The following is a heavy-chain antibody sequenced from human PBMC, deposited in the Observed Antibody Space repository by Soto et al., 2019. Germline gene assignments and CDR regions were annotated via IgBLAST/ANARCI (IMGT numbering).Heavy chain of an antibody. V-gene: IGHV3-48*02. CDR2: ITSDTNTI. CDR1: GFPFSIYS. D-gene: IGHD6-19*01. CDR3: ARSVEGHFDY. Sequence: EVQLVESGGGLVQPGGSLRLTCVASGFPFSIYSMNWVRQAPGKGLEWSSYITSDTNTIKYHDSVKGRFTISRDNAKNLVYMQMNTLRYEDTAVYFCARSVEGHFDYWGQGTVVTVS. J-gene: IGHJ4*02.